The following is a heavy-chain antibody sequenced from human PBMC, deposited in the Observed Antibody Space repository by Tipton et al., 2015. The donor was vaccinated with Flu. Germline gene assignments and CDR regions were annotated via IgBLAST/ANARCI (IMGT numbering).Heavy chain of an antibody. CDR2: IKSKTDGGTT. J-gene: IGHJ4*02. CDR3: VGLSYYFDY. Sequence: AASGFTFSNAWMSWVRQAPGKGLEWVGRIKSKTDGGTTLYAAPVKGRFTISRDDSKNTLYLQMNSLKTEDTAVYYCVGLSYYFDYWGQGNLVTVSS. V-gene: IGHV3-15*01. CDR1: GFTFSNAW.